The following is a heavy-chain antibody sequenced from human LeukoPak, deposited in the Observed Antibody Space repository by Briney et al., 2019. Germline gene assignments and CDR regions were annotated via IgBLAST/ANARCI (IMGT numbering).Heavy chain of an antibody. CDR3: ARDHVIWSGYHHFDY. J-gene: IGHJ4*02. CDR1: GFTFSSYS. D-gene: IGHD3-3*01. Sequence: GGSLRLSCAASGFTFSSYSMNWVRQAPGKGLEWVSSISSSSSSIFYADSVKGRFTIYRDDAKQSLSLQMNSLRAEDTAVYYCARDHVIWSGYHHFDYWGQGTLVNVSS. V-gene: IGHV3-21*01. CDR2: ISSSSSSI.